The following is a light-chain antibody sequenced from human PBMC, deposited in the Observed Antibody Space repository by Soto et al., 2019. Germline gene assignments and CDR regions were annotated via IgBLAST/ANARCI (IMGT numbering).Light chain of an antibody. CDR3: QQYNDLPPVPT. CDR2: GAS. J-gene: IGKJ4*01. CDR1: QSVSSN. V-gene: IGKV3-15*01. Sequence: EVVMTQSAAALSVSPGEIATLSCRASQSVSSNLAWYQQKPGQAPRLLIYGASTRATGIPARFSGGGFGREFTLTISSLQSEDFAIYYCQQYNDLPPVPTFGGGTKVDIK.